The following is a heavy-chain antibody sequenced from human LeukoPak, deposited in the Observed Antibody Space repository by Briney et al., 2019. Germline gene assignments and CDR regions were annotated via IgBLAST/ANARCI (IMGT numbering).Heavy chain of an antibody. CDR3: ARASYGSGSYCKGAPEYFQH. D-gene: IGHD3-10*01. V-gene: IGHV1-18*01. CDR1: GYTFTSYG. J-gene: IGHJ1*01. Sequence: ASVKVSCKASGYTFTSYGISWVRQAPGQGLEWMGWISAYNGNTNYAQKLQGRVTMTTDTSTSTAYMELRSLRSDDTAVYYCARASYGSGSYCKGAPEYFQHWGQGTLVTVSS. CDR2: ISAYNGNT.